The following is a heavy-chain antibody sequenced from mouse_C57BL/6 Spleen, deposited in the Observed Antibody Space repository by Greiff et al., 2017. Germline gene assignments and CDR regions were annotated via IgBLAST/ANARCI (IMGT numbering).Heavy chain of an antibody. V-gene: IGHV1-76*01. CDR2: IYPGSGNT. CDR1: GYTFPDYY. D-gene: IGHD4-1*01. CDR3: ARELGRGYYAMDY. Sequence: VQLQESGAELVRPGASVKLSCKASGYTFPDYYINWVKQRPGQGLEWIARIYPGSGNTYYNEKFKGKATLTAEKSSSTAYMQLSSLTSEDSAVYFCARELGRGYYAMDYWGQGTSVTVSS. J-gene: IGHJ4*01.